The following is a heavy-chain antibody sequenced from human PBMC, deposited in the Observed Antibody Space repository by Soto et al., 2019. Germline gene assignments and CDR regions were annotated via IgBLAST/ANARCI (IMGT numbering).Heavy chain of an antibody. D-gene: IGHD1-1*01. J-gene: IGHJ3*02. CDR1: GFTFSSYG. Sequence: RRLSCAASGFTFSSYGMHWVRQAPGKGLEWVAVISYDGTSKYYADSVKGRFTISRDNSKNTLYLQMNSLRAEDTAVYYCALIRNYDAFDIWGQGTMGTVS. V-gene: IGHV3-30*03. CDR3: ALIRNYDAFDI. CDR2: ISYDGTSK.